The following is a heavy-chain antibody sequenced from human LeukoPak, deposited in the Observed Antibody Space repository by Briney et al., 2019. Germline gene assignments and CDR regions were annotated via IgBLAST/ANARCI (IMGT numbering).Heavy chain of an antibody. CDR2: ISYDGRQK. Sequence: GGSLRLSWAASGFTFSEYAMHWVRQAPGKGLEWVAVISYDGRQKYYGDSVKGRFTISRDNPKNTLYLQMNSLRDDDTAVYYCARVFLERLTSGYFDNWGQGTLVTVSP. J-gene: IGHJ4*02. CDR3: ARVFLERLTSGYFDN. V-gene: IGHV3-30-3*01. CDR1: GFTFSEYA. D-gene: IGHD3-3*01.